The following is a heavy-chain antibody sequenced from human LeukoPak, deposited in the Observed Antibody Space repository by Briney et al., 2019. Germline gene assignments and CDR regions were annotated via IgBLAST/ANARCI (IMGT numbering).Heavy chain of an antibody. D-gene: IGHD5-24*01. J-gene: IGHJ4*02. CDR3: AKDDGWVQYAN. CDR2: IRGDGITT. CDR1: GFTFRSHG. Sequence: PGGSLRLSCVASGFTFRSHGMNWVRQAPGKGLEWVSGIRGDGITTYYADSVKGRFTISRDNSKNTLYLQMNSLRVEDTAVYYRAKDDGWVQYANWGQGTLVTVSS. V-gene: IGHV3-23*01.